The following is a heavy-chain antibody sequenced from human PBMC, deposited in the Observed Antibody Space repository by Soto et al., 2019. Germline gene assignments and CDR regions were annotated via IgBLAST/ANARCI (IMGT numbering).Heavy chain of an antibody. J-gene: IGHJ6*02. V-gene: IGHV1-3*04. CDR1: GYSFSDYT. CDR2: INTGTAST. CDR3: ASGPQDSYGMDV. Sequence: QVHLVQSGAEVKKPGASVKVSCKASGYSFSDYTIHWVRRAPGQPPEWMARINTGTASTEYSQKFQGRVTITRDTAATTAYMDLSSLRSEDTAVHYCASGPQDSYGMDVWGQGTTVTVS.